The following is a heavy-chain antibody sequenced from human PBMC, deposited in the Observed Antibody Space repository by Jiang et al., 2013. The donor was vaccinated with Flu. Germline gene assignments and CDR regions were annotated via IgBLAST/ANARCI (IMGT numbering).Heavy chain of an antibody. J-gene: IGHJ6*02. CDR3: ARLAGRYSSYFGMDV. V-gene: IGHV5-51*01. CDR2: IYPSDSDT. D-gene: IGHD6-13*01. CDR1: GYSFTSYW. Sequence: GAEVKKPGESLKISCKGSGYSFTSYWIGWVRQMPGKGLEWMGIIYPSDSDTRYSPSFQGQVTISADKSISTAYLQWSSVKASDTAMYYCARLAGRYSSYFGMDVWGQGTTVTVSS.